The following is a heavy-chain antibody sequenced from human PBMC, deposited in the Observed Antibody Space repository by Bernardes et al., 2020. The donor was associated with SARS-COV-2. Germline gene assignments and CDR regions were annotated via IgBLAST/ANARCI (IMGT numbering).Heavy chain of an antibody. J-gene: IGHJ4*02. CDR3: ATDIVVVPAAMPFDY. V-gene: IGHV3-21*01. Sequence: GSLRLSCAASGFTFSSYSMNWVRQAPGKGLEWVSSISSSSSYIYYADSVKGRFTISRDNAKNSLYLQMNSLRAEDTAVYYCATDIVVVPAAMPFDYWGQGTLVTVSS. D-gene: IGHD2-2*01. CDR2: ISSSSSYI. CDR1: GFTFSSYS.